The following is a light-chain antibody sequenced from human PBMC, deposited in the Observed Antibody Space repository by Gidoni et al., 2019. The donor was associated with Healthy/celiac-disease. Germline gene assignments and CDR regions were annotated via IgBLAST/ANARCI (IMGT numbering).Light chain of an antibody. CDR3: QQYYSTLT. CDR2: WAS. CDR1: KSVLYISNNKNY. J-gene: IGKJ3*01. Sequence: DIVMTQSPHPLSVSLGERATINCKSSKSVLYISNNKNYLAWYQQKPGQPTKLLIYWASTREAGVPDRFSGSGSGKDFTLTISSLQAEDVAVYYCQQYYSTLTFGPGTKVDIK. V-gene: IGKV4-1*01.